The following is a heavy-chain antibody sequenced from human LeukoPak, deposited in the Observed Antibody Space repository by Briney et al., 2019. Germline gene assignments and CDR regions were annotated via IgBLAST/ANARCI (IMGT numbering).Heavy chain of an antibody. V-gene: IGHV3-30-3*01. CDR1: GFTFSSYA. D-gene: IGHD6-19*01. CDR3: ARDRIAVARFDY. Sequence: PGGSLRLSCAASGFTFSSYAMHWVRQAPGKGLEWVAVISYDGSNKYYADSVKGRFTISRDNSKNTLYLQMNNLRAEDTAVYYCARDRIAVARFDYWGQGTLVTVSS. J-gene: IGHJ4*02. CDR2: ISYDGSNK.